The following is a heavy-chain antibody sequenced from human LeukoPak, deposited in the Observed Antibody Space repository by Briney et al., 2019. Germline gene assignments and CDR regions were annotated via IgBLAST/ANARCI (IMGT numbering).Heavy chain of an antibody. CDR3: ARVRVGARGYYYYGTDV. CDR1: GYTFTSYG. V-gene: IGHV1-18*01. D-gene: IGHD1-26*01. CDR2: ISAYNGNT. J-gene: IGHJ6*02. Sequence: GASVKVSCKASGYTFTSYGISWVRQAPGQGLEWMGWISAYNGNTNYAQKLQGRVTMTTDTSTSTAYMELRSLRSDDTAVYYCARVRVGARGYYYYGTDVWGQGTTDTVSS.